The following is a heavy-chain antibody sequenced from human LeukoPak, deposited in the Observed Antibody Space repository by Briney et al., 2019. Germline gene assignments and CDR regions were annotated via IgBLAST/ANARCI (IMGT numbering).Heavy chain of an antibody. J-gene: IGHJ4*02. Sequence: GGPLRLSCAASGFTFSDYYMSWLRQAPGKGLEWVSYISSSSSTIYYADSVKGRFTISRDNAKNSLYLQMNSLRAEDTAVYYCARVLHKRNYDSSTYYGYWGQGTLVTVSS. CDR1: GFTFSDYY. CDR2: ISSSSSTI. CDR3: ARVLHKRNYDSSTYYGY. V-gene: IGHV3-11*04. D-gene: IGHD3-22*01.